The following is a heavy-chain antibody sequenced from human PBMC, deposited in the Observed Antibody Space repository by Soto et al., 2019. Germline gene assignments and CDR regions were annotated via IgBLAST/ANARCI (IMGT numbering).Heavy chain of an antibody. D-gene: IGHD3-16*01. CDR2: MFYGANT. Sequence: QLQLQGSGPGLVKPSETLSLTCTVSGGSIASSNYYWGWIRQPPGEGPEWIGSMFYGANTYSNPSLTNRVPLSVDTSKNQFALRVTSGSAADTAVYYCARHGAWAPLDGWGQGTLVTVSS. CDR1: GGSIASSNYY. J-gene: IGHJ4*02. V-gene: IGHV4-39*01. CDR3: ARHGAWAPLDG.